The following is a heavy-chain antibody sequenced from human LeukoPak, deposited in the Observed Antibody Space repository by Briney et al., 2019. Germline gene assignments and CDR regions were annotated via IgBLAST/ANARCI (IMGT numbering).Heavy chain of an antibody. J-gene: IGHJ5*02. CDR1: GLTFNDAW. Sequence: GGSLRLSCAASGLTFNDAWMSWVHQTPGKGREWVGRIQSKTDGGAPDYAAPVKGRFTFSRDDSTNTLYLQMNSLKTEDTALYYCTTDRGALTSWGQGTLVTVSS. CDR3: TTDRGALTS. D-gene: IGHD3-10*01. CDR2: IQSKTDGGAP. V-gene: IGHV3-15*01.